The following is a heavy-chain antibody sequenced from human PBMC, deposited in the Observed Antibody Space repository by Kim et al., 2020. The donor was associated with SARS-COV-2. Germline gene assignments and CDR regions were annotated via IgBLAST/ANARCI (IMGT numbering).Heavy chain of an antibody. CDR2: IKSKTDGGTT. Sequence: GGSLRLSCAASGFTFSNAWMSWVRQAPGKGLEWVGRIKSKTDGGTTDYAAPVKGRFTISRDDSKNTLYLQMNSLKTEDTAVYYCTTDHDILTGYNWGGYWGGYFDYWGQGTLVTVSS. J-gene: IGHJ4*02. D-gene: IGHD3-9*01. CDR1: GFTFSNAW. CDR3: TTDHDILTGYNWGGYWGGYFDY. V-gene: IGHV3-15*01.